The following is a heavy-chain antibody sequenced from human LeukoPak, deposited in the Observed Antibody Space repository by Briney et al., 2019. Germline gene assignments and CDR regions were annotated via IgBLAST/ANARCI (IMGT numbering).Heavy chain of an antibody. J-gene: IGHJ4*02. D-gene: IGHD3-10*01. V-gene: IGHV3-53*01. CDR2: IFSSGPT. CDR3: AISGLGFGEFRGLDY. CDR1: GFIVSNNY. Sequence: GGSLRLSCAASGFIVSNNYMNWVRQAPGKGLEWVSVIFSSGPTYYADSVKGRFTISRDASKNALYLQMNSLRAEDTAVYYCAISGLGFGEFRGLDYWGQGTLVTVSS.